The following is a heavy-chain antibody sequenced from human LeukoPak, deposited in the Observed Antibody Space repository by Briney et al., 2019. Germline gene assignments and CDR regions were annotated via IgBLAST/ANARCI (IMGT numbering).Heavy chain of an antibody. CDR1: GYTLTSYY. CDR3: TREGLVRFGNFDY. V-gene: IGHV1-46*01. J-gene: IGHJ4*02. CDR2: IKPSGGST. D-gene: IGHD3-10*01. Sequence: GASVKVSCKASGYTLTSYYIHWLRQAPGQGLEWMGIIKPSGGSTSYAPKFHGRFTMTRDTSTSTVYMELSSLRYEDTAVYYCTREGLVRFGNFDYWGQGALVTVSS.